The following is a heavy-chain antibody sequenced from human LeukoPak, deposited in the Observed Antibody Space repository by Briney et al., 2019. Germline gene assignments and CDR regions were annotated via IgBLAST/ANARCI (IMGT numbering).Heavy chain of an antibody. D-gene: IGHD5-18*01. Sequence: KPSETLSLTCTVSGGSISSYYWSWIRQPAGKGLEWIGRIYTGGSTNYNPSLKSRVTMSVDTSKNQFSLKLSSVTAADTAVYYCARETRGYSYGYLFGDWFDPWGQGTLVTVSS. V-gene: IGHV4-4*07. J-gene: IGHJ5*02. CDR2: IYTGGST. CDR3: ARETRGYSYGYLFGDWFDP. CDR1: GGSISSYY.